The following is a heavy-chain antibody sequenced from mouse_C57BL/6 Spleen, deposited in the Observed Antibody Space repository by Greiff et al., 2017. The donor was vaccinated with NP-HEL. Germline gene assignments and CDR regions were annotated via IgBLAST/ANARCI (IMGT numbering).Heavy chain of an antibody. J-gene: IGHJ2*01. CDR2: IHPNSGST. Sequence: VQLQQSGAELVKPGASVKLSCKASGYTFTSYWMHWVKQRPGQGLEWIGMIHPNSGSTNYNEKFKSKATLTVDKSSSTAYMQLSSLTSEDSAVYYGYYYGSSDGLDYWGQGTTLTVSS. CDR3: YYYGSSDGLDY. D-gene: IGHD1-1*01. V-gene: IGHV1-64*01. CDR1: GYTFTSYW.